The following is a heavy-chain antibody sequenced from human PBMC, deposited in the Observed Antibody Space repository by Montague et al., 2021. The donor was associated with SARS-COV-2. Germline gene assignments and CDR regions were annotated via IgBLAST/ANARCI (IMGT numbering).Heavy chain of an antibody. CDR2: IYYSGTT. Sequence: SETLSLTCSVSSGSIISSGYYWGWIRQPPGKELEWIGNIYYSGTTYYNPSLQSRGTISVDTSKNHLSLRLSSVTAADTAVYFCARGMIRWVTTTFDYWGQGSQVTVSS. CDR3: ARGMIRWVTTTFDY. D-gene: IGHD3-10*01. CDR1: SGSIISSGYY. J-gene: IGHJ4*02. V-gene: IGHV4-39*02.